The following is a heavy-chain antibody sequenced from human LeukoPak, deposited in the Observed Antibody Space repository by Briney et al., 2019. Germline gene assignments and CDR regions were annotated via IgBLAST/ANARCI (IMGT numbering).Heavy chain of an antibody. D-gene: IGHD2-2*01. Sequence: PSETLSLTCTVSGGSISSYYWSWIRQPPGKGLEWIGYIHYSGSTNYNPSLKSRVTISVDTSKNQFSLKLSSVTAADTAVYYCARHRIPAWIDYWGQGTLVTVSS. CDR3: ARHRIPAWIDY. CDR2: IHYSGST. J-gene: IGHJ4*02. V-gene: IGHV4-59*08. CDR1: GGSISSYY.